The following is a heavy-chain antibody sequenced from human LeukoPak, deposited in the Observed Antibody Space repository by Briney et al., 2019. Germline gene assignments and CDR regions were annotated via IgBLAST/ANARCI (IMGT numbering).Heavy chain of an antibody. Sequence: SQTLSLTCIVSGGSISSGGDYWSWIRQHPGKGLEWIGYIHDSGSTYYNPSLKSRVTISVDTSKNQFSLKLSSVTAADTAVYYCASDGYNYGGAFDIWGQGTMVTVSS. CDR1: GGSISSGGDY. V-gene: IGHV4-31*03. CDR2: IHDSGST. CDR3: ASDGYNYGGAFDI. J-gene: IGHJ3*02. D-gene: IGHD5-24*01.